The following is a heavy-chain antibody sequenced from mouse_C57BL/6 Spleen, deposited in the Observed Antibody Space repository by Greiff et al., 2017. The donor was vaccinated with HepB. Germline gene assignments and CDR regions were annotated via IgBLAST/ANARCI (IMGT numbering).Heavy chain of an antibody. CDR3: ARSGYYGSSLAY. J-gene: IGHJ3*01. CDR1: GYSFTDYN. CDR2: INPNYGTT. D-gene: IGHD1-1*01. Sequence: EVKLMESGPELVKPGASVKISCKASGYSFTDYNMNWVKQSNGKSLEWIGVINPNYGTTSYNQKFKGKATLTVDQSSSTAYMQLNSLTSEDSAVYYCARSGYYGSSLAYWGQGTLVTVSA. V-gene: IGHV1-39*01.